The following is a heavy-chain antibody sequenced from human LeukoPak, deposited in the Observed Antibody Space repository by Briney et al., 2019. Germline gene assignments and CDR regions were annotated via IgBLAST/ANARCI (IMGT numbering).Heavy chain of an antibody. J-gene: IGHJ5*02. CDR3: ARGALVVMDNWFDP. V-gene: IGHV4-4*02. D-gene: IGHD3-22*01. CDR2: IYHSGST. CDR1: GGSISSSNW. Sequence: RSSETLSLTCAVSGGSISSSNWWSWVRQPPGKGLAWIGEIYHSGSTNYNPSLKSRVTISVDKSKNQFSLKLSSVTAADTAVYYCARGALVVMDNWFDPWGQGTLVTVSS.